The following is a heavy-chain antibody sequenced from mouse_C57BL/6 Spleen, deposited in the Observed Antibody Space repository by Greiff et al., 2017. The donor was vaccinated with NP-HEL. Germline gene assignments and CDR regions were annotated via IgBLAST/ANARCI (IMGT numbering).Heavy chain of an antibody. D-gene: IGHD2-3*01. J-gene: IGHJ4*01. CDR3: ASPLLYPSKAMDY. CDR1: GYTFTSYW. V-gene: IGHV1-7*01. Sequence: QVQLKESGAELAKPGASVKLSCKASGYTFTSYWMHWVKQRPGQGLEWIGYINPSSGYTKYNQKFKDKATLTADKSSSTAYMQLSSLTYEDSAVYYCASPLLYPSKAMDYWGQGTSVTVSS. CDR2: INPSSGYT.